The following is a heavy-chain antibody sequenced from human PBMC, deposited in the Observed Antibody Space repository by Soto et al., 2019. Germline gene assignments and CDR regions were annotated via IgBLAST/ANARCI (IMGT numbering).Heavy chain of an antibody. D-gene: IGHD2-21*01. J-gene: IGHJ6*03. Sequence: PGGSLRLSCAASGFTFSSYWMHWVRPAPGKGLVWVSHINSDGSTTYYADSVKGRFTISRDNAKNTLYLQMNSLRAEDTAVYYCARLQLCGGSSCYYYYYYMDVWGKGTTVTVSS. CDR3: ARLQLCGGSSCYYYYYYMDV. CDR2: INSDGSTT. CDR1: GFTFSSYW. V-gene: IGHV3-74*01.